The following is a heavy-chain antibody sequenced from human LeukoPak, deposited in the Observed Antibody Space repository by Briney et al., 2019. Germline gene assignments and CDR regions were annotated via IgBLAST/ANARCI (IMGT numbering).Heavy chain of an antibody. J-gene: IGHJ4*02. D-gene: IGHD4-17*01. V-gene: IGHV3-30-3*01. Sequence: GGSLRLSCAASGFTFSSYAMHWVRQAPGKGLEWVAVISYDGSNKYYADSVKGRFTISRDNSKNTLYLQMNSLRAEDTVVYYCARDVATVTTPSFDYWGQGTLVTVSS. CDR2: ISYDGSNK. CDR3: ARDVATVTTPSFDY. CDR1: GFTFSSYA.